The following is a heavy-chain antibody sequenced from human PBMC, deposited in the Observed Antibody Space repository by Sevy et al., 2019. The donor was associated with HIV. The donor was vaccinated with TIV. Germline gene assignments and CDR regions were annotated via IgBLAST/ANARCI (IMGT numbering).Heavy chain of an antibody. CDR3: AAGGYNWNDPVSYHYYYMDV. V-gene: IGHV1-18*01. CDR2: ISAYNGNT. CDR1: GYTFTSYG. J-gene: IGHJ6*03. Sequence: ASVKVSCKASGYTFTSYGISWVRQAPGQGLEWMGWISAYNGNTNYAQKLQGRVTMTTDTSTSTAYMELRSLRSDDTAVYYCAAGGYNWNDPVSYHYYYMDVWGKGTTVTVSS. D-gene: IGHD1-1*01.